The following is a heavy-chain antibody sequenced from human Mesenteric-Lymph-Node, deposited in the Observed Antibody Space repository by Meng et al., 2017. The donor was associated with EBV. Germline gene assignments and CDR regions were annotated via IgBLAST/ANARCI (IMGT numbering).Heavy chain of an antibody. D-gene: IGHD5-12*01. J-gene: IGHJ4*02. V-gene: IGHV2-5*02. CDR2: IYWDDDE. CDR1: GFSLTTSGVR. CDR3: AHRRREDTGYHSAFHY. Sequence: QITLKESGPTLVKPTXTLTLAGRXSGFSLTTSGVRVGWVRQPPGKALEWLALIYWDDDERYSPSLKNRLTVTKDTSKNQVVLTMTNMDPADTGTYYCAHRRREDTGYHSAFHYWGPGILVTVSS.